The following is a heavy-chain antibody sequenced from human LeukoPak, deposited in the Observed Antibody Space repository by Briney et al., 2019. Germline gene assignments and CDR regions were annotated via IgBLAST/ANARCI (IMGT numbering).Heavy chain of an antibody. CDR2: IYYGGNT. Sequence: SETLSLTCTVSGRSISNYHWPWIRQPPGKGLEWMGYIYYGGNTKYNPSLNSRVTISVDPSKNQFSLKLRSVTAADTAVYYCARDPGGSTCHKSDYWGQRTLVTVSS. D-gene: IGHD6-13*01. CDR3: ARDPGGSTCHKSDY. J-gene: IGHJ4*02. CDR1: GRSISNYH. V-gene: IGHV4-59*01.